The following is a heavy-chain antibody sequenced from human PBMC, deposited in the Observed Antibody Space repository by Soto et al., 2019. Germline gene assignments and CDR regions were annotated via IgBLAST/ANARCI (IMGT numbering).Heavy chain of an antibody. V-gene: IGHV4-31*03. D-gene: IGHD3-10*01. CDR3: VRGVLS. Sequence: QVQLQESGPGLVKASQTLSLTCNVSCGSISSGGYYWTWIRQHPGKGLEWIGNIHHSGSTFYNPSLKSRVPISVDTSKNQFSLKLSSLTAADTAVYFCVRGVLSWGQGTLVTVSS. CDR2: IHHSGST. CDR1: CGSISSGGYY. J-gene: IGHJ1*01.